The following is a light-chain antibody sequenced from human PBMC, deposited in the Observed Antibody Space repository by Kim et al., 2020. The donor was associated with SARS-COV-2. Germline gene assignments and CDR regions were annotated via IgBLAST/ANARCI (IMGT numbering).Light chain of an antibody. CDR3: QQYKNWPYT. V-gene: IGKV3-15*01. CDR1: PSVSIN. CDR2: GAY. Sequence: VAPEERATLSCRASPSVSINLAWYQQKPGQAPRLLIYGAYTMATGIPARFSGSGSGTEFTLTINSLQSEDFAVYYCQQYKNWPYTFGQGTKVDIK. J-gene: IGKJ2*01.